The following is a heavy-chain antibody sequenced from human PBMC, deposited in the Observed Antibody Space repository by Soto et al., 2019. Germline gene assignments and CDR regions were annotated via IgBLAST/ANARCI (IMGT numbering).Heavy chain of an antibody. V-gene: IGHV6-1*01. CDR3: ARGRRYFDWLGRNYYYGMDV. J-gene: IGHJ6*02. Sequence: SETLSLTWASSGDGGSRNSAAGNWIRQSPSRGLEWLGRTYYRSKCYNDYAVSVKSRITINPDTSKNQFSLQLNSVTPEDTAVYYCARGRRYFDWLGRNYYYGMDVWGQGTTVTVSS. CDR1: GDGGSRNSAA. CDR2: TYYRSKCYN. D-gene: IGHD3-9*01.